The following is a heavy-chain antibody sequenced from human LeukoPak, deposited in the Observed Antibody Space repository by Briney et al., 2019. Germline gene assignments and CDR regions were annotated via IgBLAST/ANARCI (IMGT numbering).Heavy chain of an antibody. CDR2: IYSDNT. Sequence: GGSLRLSCTVSGFTVSTNSMSWVRQAPGKGLERVSFIYSDNTHYSDSVKGRFTISRDNSKNTLYLQMNSLRAEDTAVYYCARESVPAVAARRGLNYWGQGTLVAVSS. CDR3: ARESVPAVAARRGLNY. D-gene: IGHD6-6*01. V-gene: IGHV3-53*01. J-gene: IGHJ4*02. CDR1: GFTVSTNS.